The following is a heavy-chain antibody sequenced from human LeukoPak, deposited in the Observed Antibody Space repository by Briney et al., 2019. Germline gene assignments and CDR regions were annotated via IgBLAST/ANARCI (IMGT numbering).Heavy chain of an antibody. Sequence: PGGSLRLSCAASGFTFDDYAMHWVRQAPGKGLEWVSGISWNSGSIGYADSVKGRFTISRDNAKNSLYLQMNSLRAEDTALYYCAKEVAARPLRAFDYWGQETLVTVSS. V-gene: IGHV3-9*01. CDR3: AKEVAARPLRAFDY. D-gene: IGHD6-6*01. J-gene: IGHJ4*02. CDR1: GFTFDDYA. CDR2: ISWNSGSI.